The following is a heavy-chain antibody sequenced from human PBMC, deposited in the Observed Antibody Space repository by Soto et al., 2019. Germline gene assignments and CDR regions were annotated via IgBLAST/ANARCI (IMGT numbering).Heavy chain of an antibody. CDR3: VRDFRSSDV. V-gene: IGHV3-74*01. D-gene: IGHD3-3*01. CDR1: GFTFSNYW. J-gene: IGHJ4*02. Sequence: PGGSLRLSCAASGFTFSNYWIHWVRQAPGKGPMWVSRINGVGTYTNYADSVRGRFSISRDNSENTVYLQMNSLRAEDTAMYYCVRDFRSSDVWGQGSPVTGSS. CDR2: INGVGTYT.